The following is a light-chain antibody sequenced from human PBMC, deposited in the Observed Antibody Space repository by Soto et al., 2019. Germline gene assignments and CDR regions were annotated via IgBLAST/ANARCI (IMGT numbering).Light chain of an antibody. Sequence: QSVLTQPPSASGTPGQRVTISCSGSDSDIGSNTVNWYQHLPGTDPRLLIYSDYQRPSGVPDRFSGSKSGTSASLAISGLQSEDEAAYYCATWDDSLIAYVFGTGTKVTVL. CDR3: ATWDDSLIAYV. CDR1: DSDIGSNT. J-gene: IGLJ1*01. CDR2: SDY. V-gene: IGLV1-44*01.